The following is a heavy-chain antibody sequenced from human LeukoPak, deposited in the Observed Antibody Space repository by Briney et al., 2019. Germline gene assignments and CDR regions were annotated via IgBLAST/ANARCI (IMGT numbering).Heavy chain of an antibody. CDR3: ASLTVGATLFDY. CDR2: INPSGGST. D-gene: IGHD1-26*01. V-gene: IGHV1-46*01. Sequence: ASVKVSCKASGYTFTSYYMHWVRQALGQGLEWMGIINPSGGSTSYAQKFQGRVTMTRDTSTSTVYMELSSLRSEDTAVYYCASLTVGATLFDYWGQGTLVTVSS. J-gene: IGHJ4*02. CDR1: GYTFTSYY.